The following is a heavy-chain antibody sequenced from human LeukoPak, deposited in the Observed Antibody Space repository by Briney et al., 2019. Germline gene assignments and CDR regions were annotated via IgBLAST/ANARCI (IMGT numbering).Heavy chain of an antibody. CDR1: GFTFSSSA. Sequence: GGSLRLSCAASGFTFSSSAMSWVRQAPGKGLEWVSAISGSGGSTYYADSVKGRFTISRDNAKNSLYLQMNSLRAEDTAVYYCARTPSAAKSAEFDPWGQGTLVTVSS. D-gene: IGHD2-2*01. CDR2: ISGSGGST. V-gene: IGHV3-23*01. CDR3: ARTPSAAKSAEFDP. J-gene: IGHJ5*02.